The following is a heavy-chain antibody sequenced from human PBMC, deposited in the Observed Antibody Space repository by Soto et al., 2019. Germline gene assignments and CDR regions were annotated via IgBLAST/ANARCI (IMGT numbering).Heavy chain of an antibody. CDR2: IYHSGST. J-gene: IGHJ4*02. CDR3: ARVPAY. CDR1: GGSISSGGYS. V-gene: IGHV4-30-2*01. Sequence: PSETLSLTCAVSGGSISSGGYSWSWIRQPPGKGLEWIAYIYHSGSTYYNPSLKSRVTISVDRSKNQFSLKLSSVTAADTAVYYRARVPAYRGQGTPVTVSS.